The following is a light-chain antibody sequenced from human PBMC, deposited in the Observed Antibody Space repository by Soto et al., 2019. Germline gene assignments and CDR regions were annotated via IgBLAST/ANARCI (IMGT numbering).Light chain of an antibody. Sequence: DIQMTQSPSSLSASVGDSVTITCRASQSITVYFNWYQQKAGQAPKLLIYTAASLQSGVPSRFRGGGSRTEFTLIISSMKPVDFVTYYSQQSYNSPPITFGGGTRL. J-gene: IGKJ4*01. CDR3: QQSYNSPPIT. V-gene: IGKV1-39*01. CDR1: QSITVY. CDR2: TAA.